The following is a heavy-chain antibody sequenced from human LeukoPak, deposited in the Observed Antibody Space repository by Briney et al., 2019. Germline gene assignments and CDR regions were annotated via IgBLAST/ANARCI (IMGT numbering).Heavy chain of an antibody. CDR1: GFTFDDYA. D-gene: IGHD5-12*01. J-gene: IGHJ3*02. CDR3: ARVPRATPGAFDI. Sequence: GGSLRLSCAASGFTFDDYAMHWVRQAPGKGLEWVSGISWNSGSIGYADSVKGRFTISRDNAKNSLYLQMNSLRAEDTAVYYCARVPRATPGAFDIWGQGTMVTVSS. CDR2: ISWNSGSI. V-gene: IGHV3-9*01.